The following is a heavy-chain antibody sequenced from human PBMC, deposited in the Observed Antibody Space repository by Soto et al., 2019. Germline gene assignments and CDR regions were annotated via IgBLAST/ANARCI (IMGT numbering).Heavy chain of an antibody. D-gene: IGHD2-15*01. Sequence: PGESLKISCKTSGYRFSRYWIGWVRQMPGKGLEWMGVIYPDDSDTRYSPSFLGQVTISADESSNTATLQWSSLRASDSAMYYCASRAVYCNGFHCSWSWGKGTPVTVSS. J-gene: IGHJ5*02. V-gene: IGHV5-51*01. CDR1: GYRFSRYW. CDR2: IYPDDSDT. CDR3: ASRAVYCNGFHCSWS.